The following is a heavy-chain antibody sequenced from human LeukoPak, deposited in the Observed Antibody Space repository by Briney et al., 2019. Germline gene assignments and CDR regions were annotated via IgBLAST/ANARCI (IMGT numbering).Heavy chain of an antibody. CDR1: GGSISSSSYY. V-gene: IGHV4-39*07. Sequence: SETLSLTCTVSGGSISSSSYYWAWIRQPPGKGLEWIGTVYYSGTTYLNPSLKSRITISVDTSKNQFSLRLRSVTAADTAMYYCARTGDSSGYYLYYFDYWGQGTLVTVSS. CDR3: ARTGDSSGYYLYYFDY. CDR2: VYYSGTT. D-gene: IGHD3-22*01. J-gene: IGHJ4*02.